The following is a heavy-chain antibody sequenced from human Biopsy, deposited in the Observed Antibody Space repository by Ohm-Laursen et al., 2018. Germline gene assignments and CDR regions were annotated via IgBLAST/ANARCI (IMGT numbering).Heavy chain of an antibody. CDR1: GYSISSDYR. Sequence: TLSLTCAVSGYSISSDYRWGRIRQAPGKTLEWLGNIFKDGNTHYNPSLRSRLIISIDTSKNQFSLMMTSVSGADTAVYFCARVGSGWAPFDKWGPGTLVTVSS. J-gene: IGHJ4*02. CDR2: IFKDGNT. CDR3: ARVGSGWAPFDK. D-gene: IGHD6-19*01. V-gene: IGHV4-38-2*01.